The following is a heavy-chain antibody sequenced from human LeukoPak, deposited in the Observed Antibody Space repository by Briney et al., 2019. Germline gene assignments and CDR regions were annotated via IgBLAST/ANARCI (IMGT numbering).Heavy chain of an antibody. V-gene: IGHV3-7*01. CDR2: MKEDGSEI. D-gene: IGHD4/OR15-4a*01. CDR3: ARDPHYGAIDY. J-gene: IGHJ4*02. CDR1: GFTFSAFW. Sequence: GGSLRLSCAASGFTFSAFWMSWVRQAPGKGLEWVANMKEDGSEINYMDSVKGRFSMSRDNAENSLYLQMNGLTAEDTAVYYCARDPHYGAIDYWGQGSLVTVSS.